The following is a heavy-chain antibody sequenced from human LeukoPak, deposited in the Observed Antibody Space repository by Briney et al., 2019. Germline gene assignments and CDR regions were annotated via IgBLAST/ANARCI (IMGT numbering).Heavy chain of an antibody. V-gene: IGHV1-18*01. J-gene: IGHJ1*01. CDR1: GYTFNNFG. Sequence: PWASVKVSCKASGYTFNNFGISWVRQAPGQGLEWMGWISAYNGNTNYAQKLQGRVTMTTDTSTSTAYMELRSLRSDDTAVYYCARLQYYYDSSGYNEGFAEYFQHWGQGTLVTVSS. CDR3: ARLQYYYDSSGYNEGFAEYFQH. CDR2: ISAYNGNT. D-gene: IGHD3-22*01.